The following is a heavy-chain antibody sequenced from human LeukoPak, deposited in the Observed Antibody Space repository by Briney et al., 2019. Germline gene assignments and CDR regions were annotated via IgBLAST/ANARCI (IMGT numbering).Heavy chain of an antibody. CDR1: GDTFTSYY. CDR2: IKPSGGGT. Sequence: GASVSVSCTASGDTFTSYYMHWVRQAPGPGLERLGLIKPSGGGTSYAQKFQGRGTMTRETSTRTVYMELSSAISEDTAVYVTARRQQPALDPWGQGTLATVSS. V-gene: IGHV1-46*01. CDR3: ARRQQPALDP. J-gene: IGHJ5*02. D-gene: IGHD6-13*01.